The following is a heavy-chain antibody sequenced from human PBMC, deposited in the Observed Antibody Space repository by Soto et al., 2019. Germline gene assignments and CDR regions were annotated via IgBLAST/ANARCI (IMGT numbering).Heavy chain of an antibody. D-gene: IGHD3-16*01. J-gene: IGHJ6*02. CDR2: ISGGGGGT. Sequence: GGSLRLSCGAAGFTFSSYAMTWVRQAPGKGLQWVSSISGGGGGTYYTDSVKGRFAISRDNSANTLYLQMSGLRADDTAVYFCAKEDYGSLGVDAWGHAPTFTVPS. CDR1: GFTFSSYA. V-gene: IGHV3-23*01. CDR3: AKEDYGSLGVDA.